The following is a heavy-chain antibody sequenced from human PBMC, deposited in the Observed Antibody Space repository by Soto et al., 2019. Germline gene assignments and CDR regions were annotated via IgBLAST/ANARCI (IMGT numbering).Heavy chain of an antibody. CDR1: GGSISSGGYS. Sequence: SESLSLTCAVSGGSISSGGYSWGWIRQPPGKCLEWIGYIYHSGSTYYNPSLKSRVTISVDRSKNQFSLKLSSVTAADTAVYYCATTVPDCSGGSCYLWFDPWGQGTLVTVYS. CDR3: ATTVPDCSGGSCYLWFDP. J-gene: IGHJ5*02. V-gene: IGHV4-30-2*01. D-gene: IGHD2-15*01. CDR2: IYHSGST.